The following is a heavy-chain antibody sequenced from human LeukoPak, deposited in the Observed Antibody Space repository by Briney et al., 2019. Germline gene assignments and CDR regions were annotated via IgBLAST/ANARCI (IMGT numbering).Heavy chain of an antibody. CDR1: GFTFSDYY. V-gene: IGHV3-11*04. CDR3: ARDFRRIVVVPAATTFIDY. D-gene: IGHD2-2*01. J-gene: IGHJ4*02. Sequence: GGSLRLSCAASGFTFSDYYMSWIRQAPGKGLEWVSYISSSGSTIYYADSVKGRFTISRDNAKNSLYLQMNSLRAEDTAVYYCARDFRRIVVVPAATTFIDYWGQGTLVTVSS. CDR2: ISSSGSTI.